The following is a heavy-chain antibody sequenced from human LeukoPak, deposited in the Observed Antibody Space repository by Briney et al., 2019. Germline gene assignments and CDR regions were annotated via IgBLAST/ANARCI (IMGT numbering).Heavy chain of an antibody. J-gene: IGHJ6*03. CDR3: ARGNEGATTYYYYYMDV. V-gene: IGHV4-59*01. Sequence: SETLSLTCTVSGGSISSYYWSWIRQPPGKGLEWIGYIHYSGSTKYNSSLKSRVTISVDTSKNQFSLKLSSVTAADTAVYYCARGNEGATTYYYYYMDVWGKGTTVTVSS. CDR1: GGSISSYY. CDR2: IHYSGST. D-gene: IGHD1-26*01.